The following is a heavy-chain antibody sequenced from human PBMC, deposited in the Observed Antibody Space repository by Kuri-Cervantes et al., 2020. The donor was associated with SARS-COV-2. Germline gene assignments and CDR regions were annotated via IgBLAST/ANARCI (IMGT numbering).Heavy chain of an antibody. D-gene: IGHD1-26*01. CDR1: GGTFSSYA. CDR3: ARDGRAPWVAFDI. CDR2: ISAYNGNT. V-gene: IGHV1-18*01. J-gene: IGHJ3*02. Sequence: ASVKVSCKASGGTFSSYAISWVRQAPGQGLEWMGWISAYNGNTNYAQKLQGRDTMTTDTSTSTAYMELSSLRSEDTAVYYCARDGRAPWVAFDIWGQGTMVTVSS.